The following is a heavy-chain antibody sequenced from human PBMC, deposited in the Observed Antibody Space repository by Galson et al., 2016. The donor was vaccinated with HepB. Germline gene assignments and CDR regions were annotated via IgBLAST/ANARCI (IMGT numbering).Heavy chain of an antibody. Sequence: SLRLSCAASGITFSSYAMSWVRQAPGKGLEWVSAISGSGGSTYYADSVKGRFPIPRDNSKNTLYLQMNSLRAEDTAVYYCAKDLGFLEWLFFDSYYYYGMDVWGQGTTVTVSS. CDR3: AKDLGFLEWLFFDSYYYYGMDV. V-gene: IGHV3-23*01. CDR2: ISGSGGST. J-gene: IGHJ6*02. CDR1: GITFSSYA. D-gene: IGHD3-3*01.